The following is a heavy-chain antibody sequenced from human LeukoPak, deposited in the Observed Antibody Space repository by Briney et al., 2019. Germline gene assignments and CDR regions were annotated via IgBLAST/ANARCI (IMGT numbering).Heavy chain of an antibody. CDR2: INPNSGGT. CDR1: GYTFTGYY. CDR3: ASFLIGLQFLLSGKNSAFDI. Sequence: ASVKVSCKASGYTFTGYYMHWVRQAPGQGLEWMGWINPNSGGTNYAQKLQGRVTMTTDTSTSTAYMELRSLRSDDTAVYYCASFLIGLQFLLSGKNSAFDIWGQGTMVTVSS. D-gene: IGHD5-24*01. V-gene: IGHV1-2*02. J-gene: IGHJ3*02.